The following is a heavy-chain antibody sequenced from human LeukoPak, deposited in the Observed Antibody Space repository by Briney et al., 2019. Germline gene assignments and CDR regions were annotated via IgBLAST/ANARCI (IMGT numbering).Heavy chain of an antibody. CDR3: ARVDQWLRLPPFDY. D-gene: IGHD5-12*01. CDR1: GYTFTGYY. V-gene: IGHV1-2*02. CDR2: INPNSGGT. Sequence: ASVKVSCKASGYTFTGYYMHWVRQAPGQGLEWMGWINPNSGGTNYAQKFQGRVTMTRDTSISTAYMELSRLRSDDTAVYYCARVDQWLRLPPFDYWGQGTLVTVSS. J-gene: IGHJ4*02.